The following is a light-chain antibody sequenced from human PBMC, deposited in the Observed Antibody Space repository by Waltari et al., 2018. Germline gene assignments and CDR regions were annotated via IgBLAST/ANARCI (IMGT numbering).Light chain of an antibody. CDR3: QHHGRLPAT. J-gene: IGKJ1*01. V-gene: IGKV3-20*01. CDR2: ATS. CDR1: QDIGHY. Sequence: IVLTQSPGTLSLSPGGRATLSCRASQDIGHYLAWYQQKPGQAPRLLIHATSTRAAGIPDRFSGSWSGADFSLTITRLEPEDFAVYYCQHHGRLPATFGQGTKV.